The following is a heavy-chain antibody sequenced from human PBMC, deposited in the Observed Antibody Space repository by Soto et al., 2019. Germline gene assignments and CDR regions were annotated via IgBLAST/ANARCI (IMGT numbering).Heavy chain of an antibody. CDR3: ARPTSSGFWSGYPRVGAGGYDC. CDR1: GYTFTGYY. D-gene: IGHD3-3*01. J-gene: IGHJ4*02. CDR2: INPNSGGT. V-gene: IGHV1-2*02. Sequence: GASVKVSCKASGYTFTGYYMHWVRQAPGQGLEWMGWINPNSGGTNYAQKFQGRVTMTRDTSISTAYMELSRLRSDDTAVYYCARPTSSGFWSGYPRVGAGGYDCWGQGTLVTVSS.